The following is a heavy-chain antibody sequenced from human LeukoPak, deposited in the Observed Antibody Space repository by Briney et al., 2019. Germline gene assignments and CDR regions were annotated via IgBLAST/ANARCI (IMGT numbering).Heavy chain of an antibody. CDR2: IYSGGST. CDR1: GFTFSSYA. CDR3: ARQVRGSYGYNWFDP. V-gene: IGHV3-53*05. J-gene: IGHJ5*02. D-gene: IGHD1-26*01. Sequence: GGSLRLSCAASGFTFSSYAMSWVRQAPGKGLEWVSVIYSGGSTYYADSVKGRFTISRDNSKNTLYLQMNSLRSEDTAVYYCARQVRGSYGYNWFDPWGQGTLVTVSS.